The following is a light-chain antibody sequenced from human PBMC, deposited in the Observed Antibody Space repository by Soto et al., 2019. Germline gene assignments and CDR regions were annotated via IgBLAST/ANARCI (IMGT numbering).Light chain of an antibody. J-gene: IGKJ1*01. CDR3: QQFIDGWT. V-gene: IGKV1-5*01. CDR2: DAS. Sequence: IQMTQSPSTLSASIGDRVTITYRASQSINNRLAWYQQMPGKAPNLLIYDASTLESGVPSRFRGSGSETEFTLTISGLQPDDFATYDCQQFIDGWTFGPGTKVEIK. CDR1: QSINNR.